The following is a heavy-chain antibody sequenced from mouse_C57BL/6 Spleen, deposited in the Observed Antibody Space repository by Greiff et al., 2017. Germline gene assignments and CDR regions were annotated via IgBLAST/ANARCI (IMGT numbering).Heavy chain of an antibody. D-gene: IGHD2-13*01. J-gene: IGHJ4*01. CDR2: INPNNGGT. CDR3: ARGGLEAMDY. Sequence: EVQLQQSGPELVKPGASVKISCKASGYTFTDYYMNWVKQSHGKSLEWIGDINPNNGGTSYNQKFKGKATLTVDKSSSTAYMELRSLTSEDSAVYYCARGGLEAMDYWGQGTSVTVSS. V-gene: IGHV1-26*01. CDR1: GYTFTDYY.